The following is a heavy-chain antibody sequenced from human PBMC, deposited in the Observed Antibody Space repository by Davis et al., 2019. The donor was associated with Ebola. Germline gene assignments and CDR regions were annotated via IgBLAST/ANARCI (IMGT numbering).Heavy chain of an antibody. Sequence: GGSLRLSCAASGFTFSIFTMHWVRQAPGKGLEWVSGISWNSGSIGYVDSVKGRFTISRDNAKNSLYLQMNSLRAEDTAVYYCSRGSMITFGGVIVLRDAFDIWGQGTMVTVSS. CDR1: GFTFSIFT. V-gene: IGHV3-9*01. J-gene: IGHJ3*02. D-gene: IGHD3-16*02. CDR3: SRGSMITFGGVIVLRDAFDI. CDR2: ISWNSGSI.